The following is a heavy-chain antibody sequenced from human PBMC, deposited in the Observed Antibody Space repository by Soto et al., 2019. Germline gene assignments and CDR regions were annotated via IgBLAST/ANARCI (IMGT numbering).Heavy chain of an antibody. CDR3: ARGKMYNYGLDV. V-gene: IGHV3-53*05. J-gene: IGHJ6*02. CDR2: FDRGGST. CDR1: GFTVSNNY. Sequence: GGSLRLSCAASGFTVSNNYMSWFRQAPGKGLEWVSVFDRGGSTYYADSVKGRFTISRDIPKNTLYLQMNSLRVEDTAVYYCARGKMYNYGLDVWGQGTTVTVSS.